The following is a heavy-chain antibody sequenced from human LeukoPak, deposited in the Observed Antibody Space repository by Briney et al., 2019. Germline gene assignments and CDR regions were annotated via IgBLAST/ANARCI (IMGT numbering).Heavy chain of an antibody. CDR1: VGSISRSSYY. V-gene: IGHV4-39*01. J-gene: IGHJ4*02. Sequence: SETLSLTCSVSVGSISRSSYYWGWIRQPPGKGLEWIGRIYYSGSTYYNPSLKSRVPISVDTSKNQFSLKLSPVTAADTAVYYCASGPRPFDYWGQGTLVTVSS. CDR2: IYYSGST. CDR3: ASGPRPFDY.